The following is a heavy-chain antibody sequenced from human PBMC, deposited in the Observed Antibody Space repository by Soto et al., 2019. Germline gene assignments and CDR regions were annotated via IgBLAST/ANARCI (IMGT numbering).Heavy chain of an antibody. CDR3: ARGHYGLDV. J-gene: IGHJ6*02. CDR1: GFMLSNHW. V-gene: IGHV3-7*01. Sequence: EGQLVVSGGPVVQPGGSLRLSCAASGFMLSNHWITWVRQAPGKGLEWVAHIKPDGSEKSYVDSVKGRFTISIDNAKNSLSLQMNSLRAEDTAVYYCARGHYGLDVWGQGTTVTVSS. CDR2: IKPDGSEK.